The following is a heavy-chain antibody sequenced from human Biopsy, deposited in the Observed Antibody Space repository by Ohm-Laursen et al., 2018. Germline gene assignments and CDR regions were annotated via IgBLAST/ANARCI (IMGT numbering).Heavy chain of an antibody. CDR3: ARGSNEYGGLYFPH. V-gene: IGHV4-59*11. Sequence: PSQTLSLTCTVSGGSFTGHYWTWIRQPPGKGLEWIGHISHTGYTSYKSSLKSRVTISLDTSRKHFSLRLTSLAAADTAVHYCARGSNEYGGLYFPHWGQGTLVTVSS. J-gene: IGHJ1*01. D-gene: IGHD4-23*01. CDR2: ISHTGYT. CDR1: GGSFTGHY.